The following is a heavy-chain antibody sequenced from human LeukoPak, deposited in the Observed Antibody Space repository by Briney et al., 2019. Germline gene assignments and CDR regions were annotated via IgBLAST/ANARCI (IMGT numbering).Heavy chain of an antibody. D-gene: IGHD3-10*01. Sequence: SQTLSLTCTVSGGSISSGGYYWSWLRQHPGKGLEWIGYIYYSGSTYYNPSLKSRVTISVDTSKNQFSLKLSSVTAADTAVYYCARGMITMVGYYFDYWGQGTLVTVSS. CDR1: GGSISSGGYY. CDR3: ARGMITMVGYYFDY. J-gene: IGHJ4*02. CDR2: IYYSGST. V-gene: IGHV4-31*03.